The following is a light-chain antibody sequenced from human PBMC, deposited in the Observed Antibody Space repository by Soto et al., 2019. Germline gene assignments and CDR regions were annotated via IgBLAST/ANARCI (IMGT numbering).Light chain of an antibody. CDR1: QRISSY. CDR3: QQSYSTPHT. V-gene: IGKV1-39*01. CDR2: GAS. J-gene: IGKJ2*01. Sequence: DIQMTQSPSSLSASVGDRVTITCRASQRISSYLNWYQQKPGKAPKLLIYGASSLQSGVPSRFSCSGSGTDFTLPISSLQPEDFATYYCQQSYSTPHTFGQGTKVDIK.